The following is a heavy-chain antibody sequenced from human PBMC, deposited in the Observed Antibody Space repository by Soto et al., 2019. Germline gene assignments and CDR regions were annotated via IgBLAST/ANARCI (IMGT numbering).Heavy chain of an antibody. CDR1: GFTFDDYA. J-gene: IGHJ4*02. CDR2: ISWNSGSI. Sequence: PGGSLRLSCAASGFTFDDYAMHWVRQAPGKGLEWVSGISWNSGSIGYADSVKGRFTISRDNAKNSLYLQMNSLRAEDTALYYCAKAVWKAVAGPYFDYWGQGTLVTVSS. CDR3: AKAVWKAVAGPYFDY. D-gene: IGHD6-19*01. V-gene: IGHV3-9*01.